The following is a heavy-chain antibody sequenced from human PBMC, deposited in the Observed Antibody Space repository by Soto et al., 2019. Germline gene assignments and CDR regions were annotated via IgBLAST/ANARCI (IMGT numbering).Heavy chain of an antibody. V-gene: IGHV3-7*01. CDR3: AKGRGMDV. J-gene: IGHJ6*02. CDR2: IKHGGSEK. CDR1: GFTFSTFW. Sequence: EVQLVESGGGLVQPGGSLRLSCAASGFTFSTFWMTWVRQAPGKGLEWVANIKHGGSEKYYVDSVKGRFTISRDNAKNSLYLQMNSLRVDDTAVYYCAKGRGMDVWGQGTTVTVSS.